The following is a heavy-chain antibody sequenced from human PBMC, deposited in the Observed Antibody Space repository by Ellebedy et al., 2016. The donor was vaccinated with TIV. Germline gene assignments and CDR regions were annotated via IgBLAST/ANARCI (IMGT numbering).Heavy chain of an antibody. V-gene: IGHV1-2*04. CDR2: INPLTGGA. J-gene: IGHJ3*02. Sequence: ASVKVSCXASGIPFIGYNIHWVRQAPGQGLEWMGWINPLTGGAVYAQKFAGLITLTRDTSTTTAHMELTSLTSDDTAVYFCARVGGGGHPPWGAFDIWGQGTSVTVAS. CDR1: GIPFIGYN. D-gene: IGHD4-23*01. CDR3: ARVGGGGHPPWGAFDI.